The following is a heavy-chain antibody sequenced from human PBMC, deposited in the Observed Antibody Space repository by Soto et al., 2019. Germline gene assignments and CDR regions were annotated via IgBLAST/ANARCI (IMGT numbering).Heavy chain of an antibody. CDR2: IFWDADK. D-gene: IGHD6-19*01. CDR1: GLSLSTSGVG. J-gene: IGHJ4*02. V-gene: IGHV2-5*02. CDR3: ARRAVPGTYVFDH. Sequence: QITLKASGPTLVKPTQTLTLTCTLSGLSLSTSGVGVGWMRQPPGKPLEWLALIFWDADKRYSPSLGSRLTTTKNTSKNLVIFTMTLMAPVDTATYYCARRAVPGTYVFDHWGQGTLGTVSS.